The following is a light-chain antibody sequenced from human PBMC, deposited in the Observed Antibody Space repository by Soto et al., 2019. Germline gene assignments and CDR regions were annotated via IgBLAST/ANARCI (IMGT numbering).Light chain of an antibody. V-gene: IGLV2-14*01. J-gene: IGLJ1*01. CDR2: DVS. CDR1: SSDVGRYNY. CDR3: SSFTSSSTLV. Sequence: QSVLAQPASVSGPPGQSITISCTGTSSDVGRYNYVSWFQQHPGKAPKLMIFDVSNWPSGVSDRFSGSKSGNTASLTISGLQAEDEADYYCSSFTSSSTLVFGTGTKVPVL.